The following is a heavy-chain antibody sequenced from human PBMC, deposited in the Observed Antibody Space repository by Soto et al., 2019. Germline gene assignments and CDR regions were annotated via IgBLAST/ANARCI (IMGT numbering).Heavy chain of an antibody. J-gene: IGHJ4*02. Sequence: QVQLVQSGAEVKKPGASVKVSCKASGYTFTSYGISWVRQAPGQGLEWMGWISAYNGNTNYAQKLQGRVSMTTDTSTSTAYMELRSLRSDDTAVYYCARDRALLLWFGDRSERRYFDYWGQGTLVTVSS. CDR3: ARDRALLLWFGDRSERRYFDY. V-gene: IGHV1-18*01. D-gene: IGHD3-10*01. CDR1: GYTFTSYG. CDR2: ISAYNGNT.